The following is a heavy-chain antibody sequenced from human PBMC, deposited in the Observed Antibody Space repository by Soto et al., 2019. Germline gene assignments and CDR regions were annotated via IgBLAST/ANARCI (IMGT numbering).Heavy chain of an antibody. CDR2: IYHSGST. Sequence: SETLSLTCAVSGGSISSSNWWSWVRQPPGKGLEWIGEIYHSGSTNYNPSLKSRVTISVDKSKNQFSLKLSSVTAADTAVYYCARYKYHSSGPSAYWGQGTPVTVSS. CDR3: ARYKYHSSGPSAY. CDR1: GGSISSSNW. J-gene: IGHJ4*02. D-gene: IGHD3-22*01. V-gene: IGHV4-4*02.